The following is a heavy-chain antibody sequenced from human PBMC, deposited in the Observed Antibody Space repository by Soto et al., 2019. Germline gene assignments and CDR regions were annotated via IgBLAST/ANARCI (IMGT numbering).Heavy chain of an antibody. Sequence: VQLVESGGGVVQPGRSLRLSCAASGFTFSSYWMHWVRQGPGKGLVWVSRINSDGSSTRYADSVKGRFTISRDNAKNTLNLQMNSLRAEDTAVYYCARDTYYYDSSGYDPFDYWGQGTLVTVSS. CDR3: ARDTYYYDSSGYDPFDY. CDR2: INSDGSST. CDR1: GFTFSSYW. V-gene: IGHV3-74*01. D-gene: IGHD3-22*01. J-gene: IGHJ4*02.